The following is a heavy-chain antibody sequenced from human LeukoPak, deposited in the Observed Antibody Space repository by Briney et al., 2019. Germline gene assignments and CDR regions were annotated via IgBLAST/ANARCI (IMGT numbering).Heavy chain of an antibody. CDR3: ARDPTTVVTTPYYFDF. CDR2: INDRGHT. V-gene: IGHV4-34*01. J-gene: IGHJ4*02. D-gene: IGHD4-23*01. CDR1: GGSFRGYH. Sequence: SETLSLTCAVHGGSFRGYHWNWIRQSPGKGLEWIGEINDRGHTNYNPSLESRITISVDTSKQQFSLNLSSVTAADTAVYYCARDPTTVVTTPYYFDFWGQGTLVTVSS.